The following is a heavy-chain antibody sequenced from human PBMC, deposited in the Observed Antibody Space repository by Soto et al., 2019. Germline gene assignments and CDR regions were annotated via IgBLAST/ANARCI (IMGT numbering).Heavy chain of an antibody. CDR3: ATDILIRDY. J-gene: IGHJ4*01. CDR2: IDQDESRK. D-gene: IGHD2-21*01. V-gene: IGHV3-7*03. Sequence: GASLRLSCVASGLTFSNYWMTWVRQTPGKGLDWVANIDQDESRKNYVDSVKGRFIISRDNSSNSVYLQMNSMTADDTGIYYCATDILIRDYWGQGSRVTVSS. CDR1: GLTFSNYW.